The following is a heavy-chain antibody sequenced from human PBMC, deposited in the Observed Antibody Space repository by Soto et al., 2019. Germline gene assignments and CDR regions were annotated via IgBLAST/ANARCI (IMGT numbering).Heavy chain of an antibody. J-gene: IGHJ4*02. CDR1: GGSISSGVYY. V-gene: IGHV4-31*03. CDR2: IYYSGST. D-gene: IGHD2-21*02. CDR3: ARSVCCGGDCPRPLYFDY. Sequence: SETLSLTCTVSGGSISSGVYYWTWIRQHPGKGLEWIGYIYYSGSTYYNPSLKSRVTISVDTSKNQFSLKLSSVTAADTAVYYCARSVCCGGDCPRPLYFDYWGQGTLVTVSS.